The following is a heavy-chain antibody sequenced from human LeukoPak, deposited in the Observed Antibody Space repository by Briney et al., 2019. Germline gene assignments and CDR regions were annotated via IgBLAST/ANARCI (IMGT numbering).Heavy chain of an antibody. D-gene: IGHD5-12*01. CDR3: AKGPRGATIEIYDY. CDR2: ISGGGGVT. CDR1: GFTFSSYA. Sequence: GVSLRLSCAASGFTFSSYAMSWVRQAPGKGLEWVSSISGGGGVTYYADSVKGRFTISRDNSKNTVYLQMNSLRAEDTAVYYCAKGPRGATIEIYDYWGHGTLVTASS. V-gene: IGHV3-23*01. J-gene: IGHJ4*01.